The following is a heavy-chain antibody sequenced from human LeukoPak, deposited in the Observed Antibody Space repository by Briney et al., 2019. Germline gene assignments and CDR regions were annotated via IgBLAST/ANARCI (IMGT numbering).Heavy chain of an antibody. CDR1: GGSISNYY. J-gene: IGHJ6*02. CDR2: IYYNGIT. Sequence: SETLSLTCTVSGGSISNYYWSWIRQRPGKGLEWIGYIYYNGITKYSPSLESRLTISVDTSKNQFSLRLSSVTAADTAVYYCARDLAHCSGGSCYAYGMDVWGQGTTVTVSS. CDR3: ARDLAHCSGGSCYAYGMDV. V-gene: IGHV4-59*01. D-gene: IGHD2-15*01.